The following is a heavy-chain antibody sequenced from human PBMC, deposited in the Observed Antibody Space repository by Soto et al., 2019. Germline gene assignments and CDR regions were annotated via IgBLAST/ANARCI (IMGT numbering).Heavy chain of an antibody. V-gene: IGHV1-46*03. CDR1: GYTFTSYY. Sequence: GASVKVSCKASGYTFTSYYMHWVRQAPGQGLERMGIINPSGGSTSYAQKFQGRVTMTRDTSTSTVYMELSSLRSEDTAVYYCARDYGDLGFDYYYYYYMDVWGKGTTVTVSS. J-gene: IGHJ6*03. CDR2: INPSGGST. CDR3: ARDYGDLGFDYYYYYYMDV. D-gene: IGHD4-17*01.